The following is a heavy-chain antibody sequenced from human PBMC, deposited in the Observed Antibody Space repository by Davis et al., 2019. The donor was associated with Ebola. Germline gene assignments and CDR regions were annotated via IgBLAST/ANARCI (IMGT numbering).Heavy chain of an antibody. CDR1: GGSISSRNW. CDR3: ATARVVVVAATEVYYYYGMDV. CDR2: INHSGST. Sequence: SETLSLTCAVSGGSISSRNWWRWVRQPPGKGLEWIGEINHSGSTHYNPSLKSRVTISVDTSKNQFSLKLSSVTAADTAVYYCATARVVVVAATEVYYYYGMDVWGQGTTVTVSS. D-gene: IGHD2-15*01. J-gene: IGHJ6*02. V-gene: IGHV4-4*02.